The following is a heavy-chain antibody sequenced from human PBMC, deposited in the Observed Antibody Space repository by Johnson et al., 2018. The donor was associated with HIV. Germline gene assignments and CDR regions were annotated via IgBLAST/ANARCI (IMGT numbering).Heavy chain of an antibody. V-gene: IGHV3-NL1*01. D-gene: IGHD2-15*01. Sequence: QVQLVESGGGVVQPGRSLRLSCAASGITFSDYAMHWVRQAPGKGLEWVSGINWNGDNTGYADSVKGRFTVSRDSSKTTLFLQMKSLRPEDTAVYFWAKEDCSAIVCSDDGFHLWGQGTMVTLSS. CDR2: INWNGDNT. CDR3: AKEDCSAIVCSDDGFHL. CDR1: GITFSDYA. J-gene: IGHJ3*01.